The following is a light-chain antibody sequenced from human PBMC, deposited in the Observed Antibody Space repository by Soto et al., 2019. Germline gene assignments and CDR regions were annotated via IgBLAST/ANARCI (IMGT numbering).Light chain of an antibody. V-gene: IGLV1-40*01. CDR1: SSNIGAGYD. J-gene: IGLJ3*02. CDR3: QSYDSSLSGGV. CDR2: GNT. Sequence: QSVLTQPPSVSGAPGQRVTISCTGSSSNIGAGYDVQWYQQLPGTAPKLLIYGNTNRPSGVPDRFSASKSGTSASLAITGLQAEDEADYYCQSYDSSLSGGVFGGGTQLTVL.